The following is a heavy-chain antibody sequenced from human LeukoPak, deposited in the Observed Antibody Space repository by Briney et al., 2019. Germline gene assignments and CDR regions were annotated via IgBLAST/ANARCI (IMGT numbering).Heavy chain of an antibody. CDR2: IYYSGST. CDR3: AGEAAAGRRNWFDP. V-gene: IGHV4-59*01. CDR1: GGSISSYY. D-gene: IGHD6-13*01. J-gene: IGHJ5*02. Sequence: SETLSLTCTVSGGSISSYYWSWIRQPPGKGLEWIGYIYYSGSTNYNPSLKSRVTISVDTSKNQFSLKLSSVTAADTAVYYCAGEAAAGRRNWFDPWGQGTLVTVSS.